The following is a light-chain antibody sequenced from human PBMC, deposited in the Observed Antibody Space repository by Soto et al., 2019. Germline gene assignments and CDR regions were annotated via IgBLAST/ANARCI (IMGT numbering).Light chain of an antibody. CDR1: QTISSW. V-gene: IGKV1-5*03. Sequence: DIHMTQSPSTLSASVGYRFTITCGASQTISSWLAWYQQKPGKAPKLLIYKASTLKSGVPSRFSGSGSGTEFTLTISSLQPDDFETYYCQHYNSYSEAFGQGTKVDIK. CDR3: QHYNSYSEA. CDR2: KAS. J-gene: IGKJ1*01.